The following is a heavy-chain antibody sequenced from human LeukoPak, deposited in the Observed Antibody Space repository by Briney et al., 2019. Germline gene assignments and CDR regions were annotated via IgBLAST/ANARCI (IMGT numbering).Heavy chain of an antibody. D-gene: IGHD2-15*01. CDR1: GFTFSSYA. V-gene: IGHV3-23*01. Sequence: GGSLRLSCAASGFTFSSYAMNWVRQAPGKGLEWVSGTGSTGVSTFYADSVKGRFTVSRDNSKNTLYLQMNSLRAEDTAVYYCAEEGVVVEDWFDPWGQGTLVTVSS. J-gene: IGHJ5*02. CDR3: AEEGVVVEDWFDP. CDR2: TGSTGVST.